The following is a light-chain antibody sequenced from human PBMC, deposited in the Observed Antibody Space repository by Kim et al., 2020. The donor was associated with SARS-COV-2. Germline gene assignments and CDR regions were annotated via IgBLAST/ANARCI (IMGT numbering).Light chain of an antibody. CDR2: AAS. V-gene: IGKV1-39*01. CDR3: QQTYTATLT. CDR1: QSISDY. Sequence: DIQMTQAPSSLSAFVGDRVTITCRASQSISDYLNWYLHKPVKAPNLLIYAASTLQSGVPSRFAGSGSGTDFTLTITSVQPEAVATCFCQQTYTATLTFGGGAKVDIK. J-gene: IGKJ4*01.